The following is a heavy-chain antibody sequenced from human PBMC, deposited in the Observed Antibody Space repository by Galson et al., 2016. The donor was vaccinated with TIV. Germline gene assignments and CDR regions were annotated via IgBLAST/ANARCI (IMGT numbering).Heavy chain of an antibody. J-gene: IGHJ6*02. CDR2: IRPDENNK. CDR3: AKPSALYSMDV. CDR1: GFMFSGYG. Sequence: SLRLSCAASGFMFSGYGMHWVRQAPGKGLEWVAFIRPDENNKYYVDSVKGRFTVSRDNPMNTVYLQMNSLRPEDTAVYYCAKPSALYSMDVWGHGTTVTVSS. V-gene: IGHV3-30*02.